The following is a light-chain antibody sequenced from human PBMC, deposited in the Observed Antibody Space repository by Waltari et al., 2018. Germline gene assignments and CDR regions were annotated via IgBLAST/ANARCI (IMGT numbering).Light chain of an antibody. Sequence: NFMLTQPHSVSESPGKTVTISCTGSSGSIASNYVQRYQQRPGSAPTTVIYEDNQRPSGVPGRFSGSIDSSSNSASLPISGLKTEDEADYYCQSYDSSNHAVFGGGTQLTVL. CDR3: QSYDSSNHAV. V-gene: IGLV6-57*02. J-gene: IGLJ7*01. CDR1: SGSIASNY. CDR2: EDN.